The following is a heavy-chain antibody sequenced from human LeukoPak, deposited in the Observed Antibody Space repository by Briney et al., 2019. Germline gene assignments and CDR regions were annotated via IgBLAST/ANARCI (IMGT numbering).Heavy chain of an antibody. CDR1: GHTFTVYY. Sequence: ASVKVSCKASGHTFTVYYMHWVRQAPGQGLEWMGWMNPNSGNTGYAQKFQGRVTMTRNTSISTAYMELSSLRSEDTAVYYCARGIGMATIPDYWGQGTLVTVSS. CDR2: MNPNSGNT. V-gene: IGHV1-8*02. J-gene: IGHJ4*02. D-gene: IGHD5-24*01. CDR3: ARGIGMATIPDY.